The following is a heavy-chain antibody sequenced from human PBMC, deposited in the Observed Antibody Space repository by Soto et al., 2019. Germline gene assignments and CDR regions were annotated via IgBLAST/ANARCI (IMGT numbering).Heavy chain of an antibody. D-gene: IGHD2-2*03. CDR2: IYGGGNGP. CDR3: AKIEGMDPWAYSFDY. CDR1: GFTFSDFA. V-gene: IGHV3-23*01. J-gene: IGHJ4*02. Sequence: EVQVLESGGGLVQPGGSLRLSCAATGFTFSDFAMSWVRQAPGKGLEWVSRIYGGGNGPHYADSVKGRVTISRDNSKNKLYLQMNSLRAEDTAVYYCAKIEGMDPWAYSFDYWGQGTLVTVSS.